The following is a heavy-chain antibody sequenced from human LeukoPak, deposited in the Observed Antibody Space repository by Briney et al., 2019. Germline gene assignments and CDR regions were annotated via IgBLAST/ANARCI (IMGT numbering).Heavy chain of an antibody. CDR2: ITTSDGNT. CDR1: GFTFSSYT. Sequence: PGGSLRLSCAASGFTFSSYTMSWVRQAPGKGLEWVSTITTSDGNTYYADSVKGRFTVSRDNSKNTLYLQMNSLRAEDTAVYYCAKPQDSGWYFDYWGQGTLVTVSS. CDR3: AKPQDSGWYFDY. J-gene: IGHJ4*02. D-gene: IGHD6-19*01. V-gene: IGHV3-23*01.